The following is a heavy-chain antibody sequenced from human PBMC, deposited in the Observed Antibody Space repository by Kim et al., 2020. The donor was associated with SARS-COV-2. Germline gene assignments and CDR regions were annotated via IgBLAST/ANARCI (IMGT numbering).Heavy chain of an antibody. CDR3: ARGGTTYYYGSGSQRSNRNWFDP. J-gene: IGHJ5*02. Sequence: SETLSLTCAVYGGSFSGYYWSWIRQPPGKGLEWIGEINHSGSTNYNPSLKSRVTISVDTSKNQFSLKLSSVTAADTAVYYCARGGTTYYYGSGSQRSNRNWFDPWGQGTLVTVSS. CDR1: GGSFSGYY. CDR2: INHSGST. V-gene: IGHV4-34*01. D-gene: IGHD3-10*01.